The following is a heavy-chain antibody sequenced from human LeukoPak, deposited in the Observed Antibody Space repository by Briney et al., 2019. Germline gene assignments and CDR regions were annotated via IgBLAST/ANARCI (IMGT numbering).Heavy chain of an antibody. CDR2: IYYSGTT. Sequence: SETLSLTCTVSGDSVSRDSYYWIWIRQPPGKGLEWIGYIYYSGTTKQNPSLKSRVTLSVDTSKNQLYLKLNSVTAADTAVYYCARDSRGYYDSSGYFDHWGQGTLVTVSS. CDR3: ARDSRGYYDSSGYFDH. CDR1: GDSVSRDSYY. V-gene: IGHV4-61*01. D-gene: IGHD3-22*01. J-gene: IGHJ4*02.